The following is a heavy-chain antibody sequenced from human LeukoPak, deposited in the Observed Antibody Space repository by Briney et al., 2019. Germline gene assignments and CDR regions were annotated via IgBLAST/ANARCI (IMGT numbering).Heavy chain of an antibody. CDR2: MNPNSGNT. V-gene: IGHV1-8*03. Sequence: ASVKVSCKASGYTFTSYDINWVRQAAGQGLEGRGWMNPNSGNTGYAQKFKGRITITRNTSISTAYMELSSLRSEYTAVYYCARGPRSISPGHFDIWGQGTMVTVSS. CDR1: GYTFTSYD. D-gene: IGHD3-3*02. CDR3: ARGPRSISPGHFDI. J-gene: IGHJ3*02.